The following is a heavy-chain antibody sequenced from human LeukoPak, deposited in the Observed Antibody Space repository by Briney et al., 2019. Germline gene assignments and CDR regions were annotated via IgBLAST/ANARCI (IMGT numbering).Heavy chain of an antibody. D-gene: IGHD5-18*01. CDR1: GFTFSSYA. Sequence: SGGSLRLSCAASGFTFSSYAMHWVRQAPGKGLEWVAVISYDGSNKYYADSVRGRFTISRDNSKNTLYLQMNRLRAEDTAVYCCARVAAPIMYVDTAMFFDYWGQGTLVTVSS. CDR2: ISYDGSNK. V-gene: IGHV3-30*04. J-gene: IGHJ4*02. CDR3: ARVAAPIMYVDTAMFFDY.